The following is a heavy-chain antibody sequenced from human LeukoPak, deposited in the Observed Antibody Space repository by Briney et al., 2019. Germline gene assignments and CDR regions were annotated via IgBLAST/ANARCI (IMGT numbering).Heavy chain of an antibody. CDR1: GSPFSGYQ. V-gene: IGHV3-48*03. D-gene: IGHD1-26*01. J-gene: IGHJ4*02. Sequence: GGSLRLSCAASGSPFSGYQMNWVRQAPGKGLEWVSYISTNPGIIHYADSVKGRFTISRDNAKNSLYLQMSNLRAEDTAVYYCATLAALVGVTNSDYWGQGTLVTVSS. CDR2: ISTNPGII. CDR3: ATLAALVGVTNSDY.